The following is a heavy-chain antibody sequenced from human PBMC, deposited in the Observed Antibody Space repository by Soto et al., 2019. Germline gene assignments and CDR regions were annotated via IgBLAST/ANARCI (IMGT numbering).Heavy chain of an antibody. J-gene: IGHJ4*02. CDR1: GFTFSNYV. V-gene: IGHV3-23*01. D-gene: IGHD6-6*01. CDR3: AKEREYSRSSPFDY. CDR2: ISASGGST. Sequence: GGSLRLSCAASGFTFSNYVLSWVRQAPGKGLDWVSGISASGGSTYYADSVTGRFTISRDNSKNTLYLQMNSLGAEDTAVYYCAKEREYSRSSPFDYWGQGTLVTVSS.